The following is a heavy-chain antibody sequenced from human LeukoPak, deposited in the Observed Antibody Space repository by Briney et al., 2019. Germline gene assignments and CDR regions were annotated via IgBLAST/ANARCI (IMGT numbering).Heavy chain of an antibody. J-gene: IGHJ4*02. Sequence: ASVKVSCKASGYTFTSYDINWVRQATGQGLEWMGWMNPNSGNTGYAQKLQGRVTMTTDTSTSTAYMELRSLRSDDTAVYYCAREPTRYNWNDPFFDYWGQGALVTVSS. V-gene: IGHV1-8*01. CDR1: GYTFTSYD. D-gene: IGHD1-1*01. CDR2: MNPNSGNT. CDR3: AREPTRYNWNDPFFDY.